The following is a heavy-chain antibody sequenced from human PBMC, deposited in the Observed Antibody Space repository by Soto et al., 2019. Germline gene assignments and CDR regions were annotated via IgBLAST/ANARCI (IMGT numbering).Heavy chain of an antibody. D-gene: IGHD2-2*01. CDR1: GFTFSSYW. CDR2: IKQDGSEK. J-gene: IGHJ6*03. Sequence: GGSLRLSCAASGFTFSSYWMSWVRQAPGKGLEWVANIKQDGSEKYYVDSVKGRFTISRDNAKNSLYLQMNSLRAEDTAVYYCARGGCSSTSCLYFHYYYYMDVWGKGTTVTVSS. V-gene: IGHV3-7*01. CDR3: ARGGCSSTSCLYFHYYYYMDV.